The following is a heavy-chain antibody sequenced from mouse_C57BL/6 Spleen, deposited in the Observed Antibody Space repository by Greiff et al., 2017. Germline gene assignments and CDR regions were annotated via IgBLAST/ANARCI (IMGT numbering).Heavy chain of an antibody. D-gene: IGHD1-1*01. CDR2: IYPGDGDT. Sequence: QVQLQQSGAELVKPGASVKISCKASGYAFSSYWMNWVKQRPGKGLEWIGQIYPGDGDTNYNGKFKGKATLTADKSSSTAYMQLSSLTSEDSAVYFWARHYYGSSYGYFDYWGQGTTLTVSS. CDR1: GYAFSSYW. V-gene: IGHV1-80*01. J-gene: IGHJ2*01. CDR3: ARHYYGSSYGYFDY.